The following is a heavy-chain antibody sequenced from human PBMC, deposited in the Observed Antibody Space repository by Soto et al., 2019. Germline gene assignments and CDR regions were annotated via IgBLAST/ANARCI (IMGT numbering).Heavy chain of an antibody. Sequence: QVQLVESGGGVVQPGRSLRLSCAASGFTFSSYAMHWVRQAPGKGLEWVAVISYDGSNKYYADSVKGRFTISRDNSKTTLYLQMNSLRAEDTAVYYCARTGSIAAADEPFDYWGQGTLVTVSS. V-gene: IGHV3-30-3*01. J-gene: IGHJ4*02. D-gene: IGHD6-13*01. CDR2: ISYDGSNK. CDR3: ARTGSIAAADEPFDY. CDR1: GFTFSSYA.